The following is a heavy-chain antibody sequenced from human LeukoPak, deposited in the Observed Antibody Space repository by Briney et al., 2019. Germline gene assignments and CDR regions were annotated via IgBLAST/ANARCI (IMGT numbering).Heavy chain of an antibody. J-gene: IGHJ3*02. CDR2: ISYDGSNK. Sequence: SGGSLRLSCATSGFSFSNYAIHWVRQAPGKGLEWVAVISYDGSNKYYADSVKGRFTISRDNSKNTLYLQMNSLKTDDTAVYYCTTDNHAFDIWGQGTMVTVSS. V-gene: IGHV3-30*04. CDR3: TTDNHAFDI. CDR1: GFSFSNYA.